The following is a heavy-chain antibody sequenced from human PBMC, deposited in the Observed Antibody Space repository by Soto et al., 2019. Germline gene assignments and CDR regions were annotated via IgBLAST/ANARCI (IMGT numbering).Heavy chain of an antibody. J-gene: IGHJ4*02. CDR3: ARHRVPAYYFDL. CDR1: GGSLTTNSYY. V-gene: IGHV4-39*01. Sequence: SETLSLTCTVSGGSLTTNSYYWGWIRQSPGKGLEWIASIYYLGSTFYNPSLKSRVTISVDTSKNQFSLRLNSATAADTAVYYCARHRVPAYYFDLWGQGALDTVSS. D-gene: IGHD2-2*01. CDR2: IYYLGST.